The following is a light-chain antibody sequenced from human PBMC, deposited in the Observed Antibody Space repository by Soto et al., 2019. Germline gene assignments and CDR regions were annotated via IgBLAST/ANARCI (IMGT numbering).Light chain of an antibody. CDR3: SSYTSSITRYV. V-gene: IGLV2-14*01. J-gene: IGLJ1*01. CDR2: EVS. CDR1: SSDVGGYNY. Sequence: QSALTQPASVSGSPGQSITISCTGTSSDVGGYNYVSWYQHHPGKAPKLMIYEVSNRPSGVSNRFSGSKSGNTASLTISGLQAEDEADYYCSSYTSSITRYVFGAGTKVTVL.